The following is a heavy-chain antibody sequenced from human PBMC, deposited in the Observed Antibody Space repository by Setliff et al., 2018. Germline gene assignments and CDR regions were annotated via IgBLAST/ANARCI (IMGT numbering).Heavy chain of an antibody. Sequence: SETLSLTCAVYGGSFSGYYWSWIRQPPGKRLEWIGEIIHSGSTNYNPSLKSRVTISMDTSTDTAYMELSSLRSEDTAVYYCARATRNNFDYWGQGTLVTVSS. CDR3: ARATRNNFDY. J-gene: IGHJ4*02. V-gene: IGHV4-34*12. CDR1: GGSFSGYY. CDR2: IIHSGST.